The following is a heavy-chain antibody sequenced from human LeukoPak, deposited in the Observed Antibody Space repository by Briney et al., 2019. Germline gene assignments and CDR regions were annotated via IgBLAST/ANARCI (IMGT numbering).Heavy chain of an antibody. V-gene: IGHV4-59*01. D-gene: IGHD2-15*01. CDR1: GGSISSYY. CDR3: ARAASRAATYDY. Sequence: SETLSLTCTVSGGSISSYYWSWIRQPAGKGLEWIGYIYYSGSTNYNPSLKSRVTISVDTSKNQFSLKLSSVTAADTAVYYCARAASRAATYDYWGQGTLVTVSS. CDR2: IYYSGST. J-gene: IGHJ4*02.